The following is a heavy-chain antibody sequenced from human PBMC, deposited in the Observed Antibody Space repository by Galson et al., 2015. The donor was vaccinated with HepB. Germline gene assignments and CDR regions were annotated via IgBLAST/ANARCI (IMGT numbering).Heavy chain of an antibody. CDR3: ARQYTYYYDSSGYYLTEMDV. CDR1: GGSISSSSYS. J-gene: IGHJ6*02. Sequence: SETLSLTCIVSGGSISSSSYSWGWIRQPPGKGLEWIGSIYYSGSTYYNPSLKSRVTISVDTSKNQFSLKLSSVTAADTAVFYCARQYTYYYDSSGYYLTEMDVWGQGTTVTVSS. D-gene: IGHD3-22*01. V-gene: IGHV4-39*01. CDR2: IYYSGST.